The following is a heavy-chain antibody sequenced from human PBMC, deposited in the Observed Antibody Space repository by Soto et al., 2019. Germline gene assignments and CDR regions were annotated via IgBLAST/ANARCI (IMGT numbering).Heavy chain of an antibody. CDR2: INPIRDKA. V-gene: IGHV1-46*01. Sequence: ASVKVSCKASGYTFTSYYMNWVRQAPGQGLEWMGRINPIRDKANYAQKFQGRVTITRDKSTSTSYMELNSLRVEDTAVYYCVRGELRPRFDYWGQGTLVTVSS. CDR3: VRGELRPRFDY. D-gene: IGHD1-7*01. CDR1: GYTFTSYY. J-gene: IGHJ4*02.